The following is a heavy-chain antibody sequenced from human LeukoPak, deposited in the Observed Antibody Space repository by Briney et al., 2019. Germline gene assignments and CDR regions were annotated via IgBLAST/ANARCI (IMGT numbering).Heavy chain of an antibody. J-gene: IGHJ5*02. V-gene: IGHV1-2*02. CDR2: INPNSGGT. CDR3: ARGSRLGELSLFLWDP. CDR1: GYTFTGYY. Sequence: GASVTVSCKASGYTFTGYYMHWVRQAPGQGLEWMGWINPNSGGTNYAQKFQGRVTMTRDTSISTDYMELSRLRSDDTAVYYCARGSRLGELSLFLWDPWGQGTLVTVSS. D-gene: IGHD3-16*02.